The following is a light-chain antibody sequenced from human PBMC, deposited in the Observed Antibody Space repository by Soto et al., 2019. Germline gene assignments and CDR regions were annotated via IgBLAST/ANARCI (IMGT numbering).Light chain of an antibody. J-gene: IGLJ3*02. Sequence: QSALTQPASVSGSPGQSITISCAGTSSDVGGYDYVSWYQQHPGKAPKLMIYDVTNRPSGVSDRFSGSKSGNTASLTISGLQAEDEAYYYCSSYTSRCTVVFGGGTKLTVL. V-gene: IGLV2-14*03. CDR3: SSYTSRCTVV. CDR1: SSDVGGYDY. CDR2: DVT.